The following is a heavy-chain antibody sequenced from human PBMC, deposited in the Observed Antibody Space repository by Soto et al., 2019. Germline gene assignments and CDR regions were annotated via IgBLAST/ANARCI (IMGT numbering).Heavy chain of an antibody. CDR2: VNRGASSL. J-gene: IGHJ4*01. Sequence: GGSLRLSCAASGFSLSDHGVNWVRQAPGKGLEWISSVNRGASSLYYAESVKGRFTMSRDDAKNSVYLQMNSLRDEDTAVYYCARQINWRDGGARGHGTLVTVSS. D-gene: IGHD3-16*01. CDR1: GFSLSDHG. V-gene: IGHV3-48*02. CDR3: ARQINWRDGGA.